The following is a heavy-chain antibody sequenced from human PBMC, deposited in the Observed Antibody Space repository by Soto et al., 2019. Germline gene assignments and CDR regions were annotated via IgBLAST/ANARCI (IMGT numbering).Heavy chain of an antibody. V-gene: IGHV4-34*01. CDR2: INHSGST. CDR1: GGSFSGYY. CDR3: ARAMPKRMYSSGWHFDY. Sequence: SETLSLTCAVYGGSFSGYYWSWIRQPPGKGLEWIGEINHSGSTNYNPSLKSRVTISVDTSKNQFSLKLSSVTAADTAVYYCARAMPKRMYSSGWHFDYWGQGTLVTVSS. D-gene: IGHD6-19*01. J-gene: IGHJ4*02.